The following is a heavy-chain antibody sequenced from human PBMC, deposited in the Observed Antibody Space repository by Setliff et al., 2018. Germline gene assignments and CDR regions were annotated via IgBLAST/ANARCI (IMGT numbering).Heavy chain of an antibody. CDR1: GGSISSGDYY. D-gene: IGHD3-3*01. CDR3: ARTYGYYLPEPSYYFDY. CDR2: IYYSGST. J-gene: IGHJ4*02. Sequence: PSETLSLTCTVSGGSISSGDYYWSWIRQPPGKGLEWIGYIYYSGSTYYNPSLKSRVTISVDTPKNQFSLKLSSVTAADTAVYYCARTYGYYLPEPSYYFDYWGQGTLVTVS. V-gene: IGHV4-30-4*08.